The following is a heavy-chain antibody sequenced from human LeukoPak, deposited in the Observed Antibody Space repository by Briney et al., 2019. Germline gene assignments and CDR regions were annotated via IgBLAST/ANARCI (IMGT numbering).Heavy chain of an antibody. J-gene: IGHJ6*04. CDR1: GYTFSGYY. V-gene: IGHV1-2*04. Sequence: ASVRVSCKASGYTFSGYYMHWVRQAPGQGLEWMGWINPNSGGTNYAETFQGWVTMTRDTSISTAYMELSRLRSDDTAVYYCARAYDTCMDVWGKGTTVTVSS. CDR2: INPNSGGT. D-gene: IGHD3-9*01. CDR3: ARAYDTCMDV.